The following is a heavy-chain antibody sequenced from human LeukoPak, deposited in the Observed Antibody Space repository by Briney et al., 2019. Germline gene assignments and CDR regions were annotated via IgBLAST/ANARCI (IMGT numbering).Heavy chain of an antibody. J-gene: IGHJ4*02. CDR1: GFTFDDYA. CDR3: ARDAVVRGVRPYYFDY. D-gene: IGHD3-10*01. CDR2: ISWNSGSI. V-gene: IGHV3-9*01. Sequence: GGSLRLSCAASGFTFDDYAMHWVRQAPGKGLEWVSGISWNSGSIGYADSVKGRFTISRDNAKNSLYLQMNSLRAEDTALYFCARDAVVRGVRPYYFDYWGLGTLVTVSS.